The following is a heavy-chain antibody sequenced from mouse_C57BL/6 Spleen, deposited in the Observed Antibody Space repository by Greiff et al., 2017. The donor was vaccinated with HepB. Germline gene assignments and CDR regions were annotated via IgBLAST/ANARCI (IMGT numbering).Heavy chain of an antibody. V-gene: IGHV1-64*01. CDR3: ARDYGSSYRYFDV. D-gene: IGHD1-1*01. CDR1: GYTFTSYW. Sequence: VQLQQPGAELVKPGASVKLSCKASGYTFTSYWMHWVKQRPGQGLEWIGMIHPNSGSTNYNEKFKSKATLTVDKSSSTAYMQLSSLTSEDSAVYNCARDYGSSYRYFDVWGTGTTVTVSS. J-gene: IGHJ1*03. CDR2: IHPNSGST.